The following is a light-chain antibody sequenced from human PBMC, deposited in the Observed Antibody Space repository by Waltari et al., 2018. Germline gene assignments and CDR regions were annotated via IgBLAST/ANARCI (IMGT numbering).Light chain of an antibody. CDR3: AAWDDSLNGRWV. J-gene: IGLJ3*02. CDR2: RSD. V-gene: IGLV1-44*01. CDR1: ASNIGNNL. Sequence: QSVLTQPPSVSGTPGQRVTISCSGSASNIGNNLVNWYQQFPGKAPKLLIYRSDRRPAGAPARFSGSKSGTSASLAISGLQSEDEADYYCAAWDDSLNGRWVFGGGTKVTVL.